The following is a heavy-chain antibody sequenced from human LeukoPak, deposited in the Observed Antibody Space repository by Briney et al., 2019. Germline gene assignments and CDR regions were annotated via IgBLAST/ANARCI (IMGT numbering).Heavy chain of an antibody. CDR2: IYSGGST. Sequence: GGSLRLSCAASGFTVSSNYMSWVRQAPGKGLEWVSVIYSGGSTYYADSVKGLFTISRHNSKNTSDLQMNRLRAEAPAVYYCARVALALDYDFWSGLPRYYYYYMDVWGKGTTVTVSS. CDR1: GFTVSSNY. J-gene: IGHJ6*03. D-gene: IGHD3-3*01. CDR3: ARVALALDYDFWSGLPRYYYYYMDV. V-gene: IGHV3-53*01.